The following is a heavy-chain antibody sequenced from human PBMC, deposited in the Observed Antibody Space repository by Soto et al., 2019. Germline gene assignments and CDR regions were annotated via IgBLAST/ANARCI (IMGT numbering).Heavy chain of an antibody. D-gene: IGHD2-2*02. V-gene: IGHV1-69*10. Sequence: APGKVSCKASGDTFTSYAIRWVRQAPGQGPEWMGGIIPILGTANYAQKFQGRVTITADTSMSTAYMELMSLRSEDTAVYYCARDLGGYTGYFDCWRQGTLVTVSS. CDR1: GDTFTSYA. J-gene: IGHJ4*02. CDR2: IIPILGTA. CDR3: ARDLGGYTGYFDC.